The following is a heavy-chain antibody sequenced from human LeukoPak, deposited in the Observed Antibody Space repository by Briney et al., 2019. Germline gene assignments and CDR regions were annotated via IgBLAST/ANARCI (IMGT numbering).Heavy chain of an antibody. CDR2: ISGRGVST. J-gene: IGHJ4*02. V-gene: IGHV3-23*01. CDR3: ATDPATVGITTRDF. Sequence: PGGSLSLSFAGSGFIFSNYVMNWVRQAPGKGLEWVSSISGRGVSTNYADFVKGRFIISRDNSKSTLYLQMNSLRAEDTAVYYCATDPATVGITTRDFWGQGTLVTVSS. D-gene: IGHD1-26*01. CDR1: GFIFSNYV.